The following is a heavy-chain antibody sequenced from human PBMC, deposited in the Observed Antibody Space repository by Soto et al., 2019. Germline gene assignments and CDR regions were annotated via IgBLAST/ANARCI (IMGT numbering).Heavy chain of an antibody. J-gene: IGHJ6*03. D-gene: IGHD4-4*01. CDR1: GYIFTSYN. V-gene: IGHV1-8*02. Sequence: QVQLVQSGAEVKKPGASVKVSCKASGYIFTSYNINWVRQAAGHGLEWMGWVNPDSGHTVYAQKFQGRVTMTRDTSIGTAHMELRSLTHEDTAVYYCARSPPFSNAALEYLYYMDVWGKGASVTVSS. CDR3: ARSPPFSNAALEYLYYMDV. CDR2: VNPDSGHT.